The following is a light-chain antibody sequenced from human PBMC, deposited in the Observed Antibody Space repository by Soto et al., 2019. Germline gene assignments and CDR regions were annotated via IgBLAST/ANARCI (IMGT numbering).Light chain of an antibody. J-gene: IGKJ4*01. CDR3: QQRSNCPQLC. CDR1: QSGSIY. Sequence: EIVLTQSPATLSLSPAEIATLSCRASQSGSIYLAWYHQKPGQAPRHLIYDASNSATGITARFSGSGSGIAFTLTISSPEPEDFAVYYCQQRSNCPQLCVGGGTKVEIK. V-gene: IGKV3-11*01. CDR2: DAS.